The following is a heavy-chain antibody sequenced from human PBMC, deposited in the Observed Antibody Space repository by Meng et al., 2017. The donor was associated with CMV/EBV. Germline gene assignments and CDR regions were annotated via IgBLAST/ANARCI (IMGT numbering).Heavy chain of an antibody. CDR2: ISSSSSYI. Sequence: GESLKISCAASGFTFSSYSMNWVRHAPGKGLEWVSSISSSSSYIYYEDSVKGRFTISRDNAKNSLYLQMNSLRAEDTAVYYRARDLGYCSGGSCYSYYFDYWGQGTLVTVSS. D-gene: IGHD2-15*01. V-gene: IGHV3-21*01. J-gene: IGHJ4*02. CDR3: ARDLGYCSGGSCYSYYFDY. CDR1: GFTFSSYS.